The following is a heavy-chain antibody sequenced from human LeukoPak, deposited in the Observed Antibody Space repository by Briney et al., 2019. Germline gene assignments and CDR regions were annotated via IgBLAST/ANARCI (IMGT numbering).Heavy chain of an antibody. J-gene: IGHJ4*02. Sequence: GGSLRLSCAASGLTFSVAGMHWVRQAPGKGLEWVSGISDTGESTYYVDSVKGRFTISRDNSKNTLYLQMNSLRAEDTAVYHCAKERTETTAYFDYWGQGTLVTVSS. CDR3: AKERTETTAYFDY. V-gene: IGHV3-23*01. CDR2: ISDTGEST. D-gene: IGHD4-17*01. CDR1: GLTFSVAG.